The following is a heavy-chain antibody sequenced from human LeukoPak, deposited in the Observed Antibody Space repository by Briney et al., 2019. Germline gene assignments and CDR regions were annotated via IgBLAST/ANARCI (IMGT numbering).Heavy chain of an antibody. CDR3: ARGRGSYGDFPY. CDR2: ISSSTISTI. D-gene: IGHD4-17*01. J-gene: IGHJ4*02. CDR1: GFSFSSYS. Sequence: GGSLRLSCAATGFSFSSYSMNWVRQAPGKGLEWIAYISSSTISTIYYADSVTGRFTISRDNAKKSLYLQMNSLRAEDTAIYYCARGRGSYGDFPYWGQGTLVTVSS. V-gene: IGHV3-48*04.